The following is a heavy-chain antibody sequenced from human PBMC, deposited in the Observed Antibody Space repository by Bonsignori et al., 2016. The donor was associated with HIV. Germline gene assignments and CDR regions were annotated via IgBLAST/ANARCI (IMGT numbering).Heavy chain of an antibody. CDR3: ARDWGYSSGSPAYDY. CDR2: INPSGGST. D-gene: IGHD6-19*01. V-gene: IGHV1-46*01. J-gene: IGHJ4*02. Sequence: WVRQAPGQGLEWMGIINPSGGSTSYAQKFQGRVTMTRDTSTSTVYMELSSLRSEDTAVYYCARDWGYSSGSPAYDYWGQGTLVTVSS.